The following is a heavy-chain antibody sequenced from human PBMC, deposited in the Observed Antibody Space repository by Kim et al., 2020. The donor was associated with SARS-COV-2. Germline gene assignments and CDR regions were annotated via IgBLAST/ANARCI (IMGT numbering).Heavy chain of an antibody. CDR3: ARRNSDWNDAFDF. CDR2: VHDSGSP. D-gene: IGHD1-1*01. CDR1: GGSMHTSGYY. Sequence: SETLSLTCSVSGGSMHTSGYYWGWIRQPPGKGLEWIGSVHDSGSPYYNPSLKSRLTISADTSRGQFSLNLHSVSAADTAIYYCARRNSDWNDAFDFWCQG. V-gene: IGHV4-39*01. J-gene: IGHJ3*01.